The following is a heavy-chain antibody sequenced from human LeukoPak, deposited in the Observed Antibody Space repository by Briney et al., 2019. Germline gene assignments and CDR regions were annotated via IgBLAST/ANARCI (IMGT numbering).Heavy chain of an antibody. CDR2: INPNSGGT. CDR3: ARESIVLMVYAF. CDR1: GYTFTSYY. V-gene: IGHV1-2*02. Sequence: ASVKVSCKASGYTFTSYYMHWVRQAPGQGLEWMGWINPNSGGTNYAQKFQGRVTMTRDTSISTAYMELSRLRSDDTAVYYCARESIVLMVYAFWGQGTLVTVSS. D-gene: IGHD2-8*01. J-gene: IGHJ4*02.